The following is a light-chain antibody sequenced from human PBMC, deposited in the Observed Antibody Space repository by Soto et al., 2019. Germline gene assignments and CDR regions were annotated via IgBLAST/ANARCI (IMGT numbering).Light chain of an antibody. V-gene: IGLV3-21*04. CDR1: NSGSKS. CDR2: YDS. Sequence: SYELTQPPSVSVAPGKTARITCGGNNSGSKSVNWYQQKPGQAPVRVIYYDSDRPSGIPERFSGSDSGNTATLTISRVEAGDEADCYCQVWDSSSDGVVFGGGTKLTVL. J-gene: IGLJ2*01. CDR3: QVWDSSSDGVV.